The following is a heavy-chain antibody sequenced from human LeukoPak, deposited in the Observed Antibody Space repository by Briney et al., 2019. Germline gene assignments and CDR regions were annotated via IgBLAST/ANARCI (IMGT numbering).Heavy chain of an antibody. CDR2: ISAYNGNT. CDR3: ARGRGYYDSSGYYYGGQDFDY. CDR1: GYTFTSYG. J-gene: IGHJ4*02. D-gene: IGHD3-22*01. V-gene: IGHV1-18*01. Sequence: ASVKVSCKASGYTFTSYGISWVRQAPGHGLEWMGWISAYNGNTNYAQKLQGRVTMTTDTSTSTAYMELRSLRSDDTAVYYCARGRGYYDSSGYYYGGQDFDYWGQGTLVTVSS.